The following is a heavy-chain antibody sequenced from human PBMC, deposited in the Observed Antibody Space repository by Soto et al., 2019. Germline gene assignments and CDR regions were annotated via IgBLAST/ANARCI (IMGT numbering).Heavy chain of an antibody. Sequence: EVQLLESGGDLIQPGGSLRPSFAASGFTFSSNSFTWVRQAPGKGLEYVSGISIGGDKTWHADSVKGGFTVSRDNSKNTVYLQMNSLRVDDTAVYYGAKWDGYGDHWGQGTLVTVSS. V-gene: IGHV3-23*01. CDR2: ISIGGDKT. CDR1: GFTFSSNS. J-gene: IGHJ5*02. D-gene: IGHD5-12*01. CDR3: AKWDGYGDH.